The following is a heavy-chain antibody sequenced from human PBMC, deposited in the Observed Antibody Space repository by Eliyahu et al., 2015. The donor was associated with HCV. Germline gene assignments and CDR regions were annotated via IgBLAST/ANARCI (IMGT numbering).Heavy chain of an antibody. J-gene: IGHJ4*02. CDR2: MFHSGST. CDR3: ARPSVNLRVFDY. CDR1: GYSITSGYY. V-gene: IGHV4-38-2*01. D-gene: IGHD1-20*01. Sequence: QVQLQESGPGLVKPSETLSLTXGVSGYSITSGYYRGWIRQPPGKGLEWIASMFHSGSTYYNPSLKSRVTMLVDTSKNQFSLKLSSVTAADTAVYYCARPSVNLRVFDYWGQGALVTVSS.